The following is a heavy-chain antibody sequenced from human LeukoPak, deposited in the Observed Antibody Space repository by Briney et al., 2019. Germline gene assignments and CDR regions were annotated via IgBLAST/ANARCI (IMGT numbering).Heavy chain of an antibody. J-gene: IGHJ4*02. V-gene: IGHV1-69*05. Sequence: RASVKVSCKASGGTFSSYAISWVQQAPGQGLEWMGGIIPIFGTANYAQKFQGRVTITTDESTSTAYMELSSLRSEDTAVYYCATVFILYYGSGGYPLWGQGSLVTVSS. CDR3: ATVFILYYGSGGYPL. CDR2: IIPIFGTA. CDR1: GGTFSSYA. D-gene: IGHD3-10*01.